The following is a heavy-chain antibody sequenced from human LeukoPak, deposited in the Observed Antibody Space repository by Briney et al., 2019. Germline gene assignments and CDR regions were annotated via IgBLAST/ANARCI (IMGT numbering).Heavy chain of an antibody. CDR2: IRFDGSKK. V-gene: IGHV3-30*02. CDR3: AKVARAGILESIDY. J-gene: IGHJ4*02. Sequence: PGGSLRLSCAASGFTFSTYGMHWVRQAPGKGLEWVAFIRFDGSKKYYADSVKGRFTISRDNSKNTLYLQMNSLRAEDTAVYYCAKVARAGILESIDYWGQGTLVTVSS. D-gene: IGHD3-3*01. CDR1: GFTFSTYG.